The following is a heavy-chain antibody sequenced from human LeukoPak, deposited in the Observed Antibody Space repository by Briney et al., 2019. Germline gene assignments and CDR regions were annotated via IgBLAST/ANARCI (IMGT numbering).Heavy chain of an antibody. CDR1: GFTFSSYG. CDR3: ARGGGLYYYYYYMDV. J-gene: IGHJ6*03. CDR2: TSGSGGST. V-gene: IGHV3-23*01. Sequence: GGSLRLSCAASGFTFSSYGMSWVRQAPGKGLEWVSATSGSGGSTYYADSVKGRFTISRDNSKNTLYLQMNSLRAEDTAVYYCARGGGLYYYYYYMDVWGQGTMVTVSS. D-gene: IGHD3/OR15-3a*01.